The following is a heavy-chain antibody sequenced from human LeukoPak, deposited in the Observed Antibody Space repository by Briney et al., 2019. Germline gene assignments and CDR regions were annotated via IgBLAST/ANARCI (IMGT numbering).Heavy chain of an antibody. D-gene: IGHD2-2*01. CDR1: GLTFSSYW. V-gene: IGHV3-7*01. CDR2: IKQDGSEK. CDR3: VRVGCTSTSCLAN. Sequence: PGGSLRLSCAVSGLTFSSYWMTWVRQAPGKGLELVANIKQDGSEKYYVDSVKGRFTISRDNAKNSLYLQMSSVRAEDTAVYYCVRVGCTSTSCLANWGQGTLVTVSS. J-gene: IGHJ4*02.